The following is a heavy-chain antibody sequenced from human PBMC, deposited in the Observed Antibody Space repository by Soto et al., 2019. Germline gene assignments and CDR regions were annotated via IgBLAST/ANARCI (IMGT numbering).Heavy chain of an antibody. Sequence: QVQLQESGPGLAKPSETLSLTCTVSGGSISSYYWSWLRQPPGKALEYIGYIYYTGITDYNPSLKSRLTISLDTPKNQFSLKLSSVTAADTAVYYCARLAPIFCTNSVCYHPFDVWGPGTMVTVSS. V-gene: IGHV4-59*08. CDR1: GGSISSYY. CDR2: IYYTGIT. D-gene: IGHD2-8*01. J-gene: IGHJ3*01. CDR3: ARLAPIFCTNSVCYHPFDV.